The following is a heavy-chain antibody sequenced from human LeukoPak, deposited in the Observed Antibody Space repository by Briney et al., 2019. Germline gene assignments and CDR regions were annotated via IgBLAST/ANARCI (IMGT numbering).Heavy chain of an antibody. CDR3: ASRTVTIDY. J-gene: IGHJ4*02. CDR1: GFTFRSYA. CDR2: ISWDGTIK. V-gene: IGHV3-30-3*01. D-gene: IGHD4-17*01. Sequence: GGSLRLSCAASGFTFRSYAIHWVRQAPGKGLEWVAFISWDGTIKYYADSVKGRFTISRDNSKNTLYLRMNSLRAEDTAVYYCASRTVTIDYWGQGTLVTVSS.